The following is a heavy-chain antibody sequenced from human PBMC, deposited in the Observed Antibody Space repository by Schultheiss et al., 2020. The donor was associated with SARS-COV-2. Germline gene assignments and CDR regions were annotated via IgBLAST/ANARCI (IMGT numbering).Heavy chain of an antibody. Sequence: SVKVSCKASGGTFSSYAISWVRQAPGQGLEWMGGIIPIFGTANYAQKFQGRVTITADESTSTAYMELSSLRSEDTAVYYCARVGPTVTTPPFMRWFDPWGEGTLVNVSS. CDR3: ARVGPTVTTPPFMRWFDP. CDR2: IIPIFGTA. V-gene: IGHV1-69*13. CDR1: GGTFSSYA. D-gene: IGHD4-11*01. J-gene: IGHJ5*02.